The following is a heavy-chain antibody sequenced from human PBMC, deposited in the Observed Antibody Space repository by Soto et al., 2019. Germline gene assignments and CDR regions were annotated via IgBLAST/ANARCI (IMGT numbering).Heavy chain of an antibody. CDR1: GDSYSISTYS. V-gene: IGHV4-30-2*01. CDR2: IYQSGVT. D-gene: IGHD6-19*01. CDR3: AGMPYTSGLRFDP. J-gene: IGHJ5*02. Sequence: SETLSLTCNMSGDSYSISTYSWSWIRQPPGKALQWIGFIYQSGVTSHNPSLASRVSISLDRSNNQCSLKLKSVTAADTAVYFCAGMPYTSGLRFDPWGPGTLVTVSS.